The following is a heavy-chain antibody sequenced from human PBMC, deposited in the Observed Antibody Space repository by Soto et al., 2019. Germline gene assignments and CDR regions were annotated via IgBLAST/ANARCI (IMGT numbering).Heavy chain of an antibody. CDR3: ASKRLYFYALDV. Sequence: EVQLVESGGGLVQPGGSLRLSCTASGFSLSSSWMTWVRQAPGKGLEWVANIMQDGSDKYYVDSVKGRFTISRDNAKNYLFRQMTSLRSEDTAVYYCASKRLYFYALDVWGQGTTVTVSS. V-gene: IGHV3-7*01. J-gene: IGHJ6*02. CDR2: IMQDGSDK. CDR1: GFSLSSSW.